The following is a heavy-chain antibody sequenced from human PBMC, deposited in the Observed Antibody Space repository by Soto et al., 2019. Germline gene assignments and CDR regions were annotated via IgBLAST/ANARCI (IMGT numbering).Heavy chain of an antibody. J-gene: IGHJ6*02. CDR3: ARGDSTDCSNGVCSFFYNHDMDV. D-gene: IGHD2-8*01. Sequence: ASVKVSCKASGYSFTDYHIHWVRQAPGQGLEWLGRINPKSGGTSTAQKFQGWVTMTTDTSISTASMELTRLTSDDTAIYYCARGDSTDCSNGVCSFFYNHDMDVWGQGTTVTGSS. V-gene: IGHV1-2*04. CDR1: GYSFTDYH. CDR2: INPKSGGT.